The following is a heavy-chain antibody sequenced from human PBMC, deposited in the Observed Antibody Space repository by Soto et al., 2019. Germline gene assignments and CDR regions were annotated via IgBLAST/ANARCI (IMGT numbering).Heavy chain of an antibody. CDR3: AGDPSGSYYFDY. Sequence: GGSLRLSCAASGFTFSSYSMNWVRQAPGKGLEWVSSISSSSSYIYYADSVKGRFTISRDNAKNSLYLQMNSLRAEDTAVYYCAGDPSGSYYFDYWGQGTLVTVSS. V-gene: IGHV3-21*01. CDR2: ISSSSSYI. J-gene: IGHJ4*02. CDR1: GFTFSSYS. D-gene: IGHD1-26*01.